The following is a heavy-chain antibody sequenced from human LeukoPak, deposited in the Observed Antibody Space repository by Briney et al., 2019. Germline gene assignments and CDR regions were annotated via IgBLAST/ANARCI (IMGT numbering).Heavy chain of an antibody. J-gene: IGHJ6*02. Sequence: GGSLRLSCAASGFTFDDYAMHWVRHAPGKGLEWVSGITWNRDNIGYGDSVKGRFTISRDNVKNVLYLQMTSLRPEDTALYYCAKDLSSAITSALVLDVWGQGTTVIVSS. CDR1: GFTFDDYA. CDR2: ITWNRDNI. D-gene: IGHD3-22*01. CDR3: AKDLSSAITSALVLDV. V-gene: IGHV3-9*01.